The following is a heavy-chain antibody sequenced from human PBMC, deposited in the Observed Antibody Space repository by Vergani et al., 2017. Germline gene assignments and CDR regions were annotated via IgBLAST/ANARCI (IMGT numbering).Heavy chain of an antibody. V-gene: IGHV1-46*01. Sequence: QVQLVQSGAEVKKPGASVKVSCKASGYTFTSYYMHWVRQAPGQGLEWMGIINPSGGSTSYAQKFQGRVTMTRDTSTSTAYMELSSLRSEDTAVYYCASRANYYDSSGYYYYYFDYWGQGTLVTVSS. D-gene: IGHD3-22*01. CDR2: INPSGGST. CDR1: GYTFTSYY. J-gene: IGHJ4*02. CDR3: ASRANYYDSSGYYYYYFDY.